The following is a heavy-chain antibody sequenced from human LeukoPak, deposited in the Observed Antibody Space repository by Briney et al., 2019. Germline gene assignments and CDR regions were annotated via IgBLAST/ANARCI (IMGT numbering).Heavy chain of an antibody. J-gene: IGHJ4*02. Sequence: GGSLRLSCAAPGFTFSSYWMSWVRQAPGKGLEWVANIKQDGSEKYYVDSVKGRFTISRDNAKNSLYLQMNSLRAEDTAVYYCARESGIAAAANYWGQGTLVTVSS. CDR1: GFTFSSYW. D-gene: IGHD6-13*01. CDR2: IKQDGSEK. V-gene: IGHV3-7*01. CDR3: ARESGIAAAANY.